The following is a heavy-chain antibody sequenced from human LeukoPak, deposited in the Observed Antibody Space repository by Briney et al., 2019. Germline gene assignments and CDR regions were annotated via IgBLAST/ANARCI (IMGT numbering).Heavy chain of an antibody. CDR3: ARARKLLWFRELGPNWFDP. V-gene: IGHV1-2*02. CDR2: INPNSGGT. D-gene: IGHD3-10*01. J-gene: IGHJ5*02. CDR1: GYTFTGYY. Sequence: ASVKVSCKASGYTFTGYYMHWVRQAPGQGLEWRGWINPNSGGTNYAQKFQGRVTMTRDTSISTAYMELSRLRSDDTAVYYCARARKLLWFRELGPNWFDPWGQGTLVTVSS.